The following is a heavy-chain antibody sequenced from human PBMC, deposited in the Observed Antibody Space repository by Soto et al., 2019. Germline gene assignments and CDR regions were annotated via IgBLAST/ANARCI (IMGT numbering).Heavy chain of an antibody. CDR3: TRGYGDYVRDY. CDR2: IRSKANNYAT. Sequence: EVQLVESGGGLVQRGESLKLSCAVSGFTFSGSAMHWVGQASGKGLEWVGRIRSKANNYATAYAASVKGRFTISRDDSKNTVYLQMNSLKSEDTAVYYCTRGYGDYVRDYWGQGTLVTVSS. D-gene: IGHD4-17*01. V-gene: IGHV3-73*01. CDR1: GFTFSGSA. J-gene: IGHJ4*02.